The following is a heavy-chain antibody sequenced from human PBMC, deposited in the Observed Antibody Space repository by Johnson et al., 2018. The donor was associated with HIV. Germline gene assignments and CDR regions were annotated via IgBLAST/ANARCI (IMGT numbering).Heavy chain of an antibody. V-gene: IGHV3-66*01. CDR1: GFTFSSYW. Sequence: VQLVESGGGLVQPGGSLRLSCAASGFTFSSYWMSWVRQAPGKGLEWVSVIYSGGSTYYADSVKGRFTISRDNSKNSLYLQMHSLRAEDTAVYYCAREDDYSNYGSAFDIWGQGTMVTVSS. CDR2: IYSGGST. J-gene: IGHJ3*02. D-gene: IGHD4-11*01. CDR3: AREDDYSNYGSAFDI.